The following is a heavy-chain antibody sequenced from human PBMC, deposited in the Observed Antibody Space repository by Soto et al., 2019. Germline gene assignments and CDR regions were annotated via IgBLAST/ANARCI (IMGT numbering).Heavy chain of an antibody. D-gene: IGHD2-21*01. CDR1: GGSISSYY. CDR2: IYYSGST. V-gene: IGHV4-59*01. Sequence: SETLSLTCTVSGGSISSYYWSWIRQPPGKGLEWIGYIYYSGSTNYNPSLKSRVTISVDTSKNQFSLKLSSVTAADTAVYYCASLLNSGVDYWGQGTLVTVSS. J-gene: IGHJ4*02. CDR3: ASLLNSGVDY.